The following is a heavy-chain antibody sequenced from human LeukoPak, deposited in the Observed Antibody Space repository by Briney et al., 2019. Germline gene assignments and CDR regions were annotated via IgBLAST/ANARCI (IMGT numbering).Heavy chain of an antibody. J-gene: IGHJ4*02. CDR2: IYYSGST. V-gene: IGHV4-59*01. Sequence: SETLSLTCTVSGVSISSYYWSWLRQPPGKGLEWIGYIYYSGSTNYNPSLKSRVTISVDTSKNQFSLKLSSVTAADTAVYYCARSHFDWLSFDYWGQGTLVTVSS. CDR1: GVSISSYY. CDR3: ARSHFDWLSFDY. D-gene: IGHD3-9*01.